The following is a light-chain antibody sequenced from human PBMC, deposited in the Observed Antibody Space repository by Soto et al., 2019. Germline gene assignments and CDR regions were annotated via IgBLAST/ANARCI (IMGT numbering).Light chain of an antibody. Sequence: QSVLTQPASVSGSPGQSITISCTGTSTYVGVYYYLSWFQQHPGKAPKLMIYDVTKRPSGVSNRFSGSMSGNTASLTISGLQAEDEADYYCNSYTSSSTHVFGTGTKLTVL. CDR2: DVT. J-gene: IGLJ1*01. V-gene: IGLV2-14*03. CDR1: STYVGVYYY. CDR3: NSYTSSSTHV.